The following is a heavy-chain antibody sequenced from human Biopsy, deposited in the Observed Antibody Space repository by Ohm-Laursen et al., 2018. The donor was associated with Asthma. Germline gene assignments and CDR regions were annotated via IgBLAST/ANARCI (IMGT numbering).Heavy chain of an antibody. D-gene: IGHD3-3*01. Sequence: SETLSLTYAFSVVSDGIPAISWTRIRQTRGRGLVSLRYLQHRGTPYYNPSLRSRGAILEDKSWNQFSLNLKCVTAADTAVYYCARIYDYWSGHYCFDPWGQGTLVTVPS. J-gene: IGHJ5*02. CDR2: LQHRGTP. CDR1: VVSDGIPAIS. V-gene: IGHV4-30-2*01. CDR3: ARIYDYWSGHYCFDP.